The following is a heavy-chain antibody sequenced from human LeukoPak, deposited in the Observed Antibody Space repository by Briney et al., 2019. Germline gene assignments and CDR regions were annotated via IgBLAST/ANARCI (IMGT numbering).Heavy chain of an antibody. V-gene: IGHV3-30*18. CDR3: AKASALWFGELLIGNWFDP. CDR2: ISYDGSNK. Sequence: GRSLRLSCAASGFTFSSYGMHWVRQAPGKGLEWVAVISYDGSNKYYADSVKGRFTISRDNSKNTLYLQMNSLRAEGTAVYYCAKASALWFGELLIGNWFDPWGQGTLVTVSS. D-gene: IGHD3-10*01. J-gene: IGHJ5*02. CDR1: GFTFSSYG.